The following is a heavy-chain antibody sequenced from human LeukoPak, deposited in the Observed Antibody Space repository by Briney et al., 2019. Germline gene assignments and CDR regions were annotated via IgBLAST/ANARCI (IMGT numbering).Heavy chain of an antibody. J-gene: IGHJ4*02. D-gene: IGHD2-2*01. Sequence: GGSLRLSGAASGFTFSSYAMHWVRQAPGKGLEWVAVISYDGSNKYYADSVKGRFTISRDNSKNTLYLQMNSLRAEDTAVYYCARDLRSLVVVPAAIDYWGQGTLVTVSS. V-gene: IGHV3-30*04. CDR1: GFTFSSYA. CDR2: ISYDGSNK. CDR3: ARDLRSLVVVPAAIDY.